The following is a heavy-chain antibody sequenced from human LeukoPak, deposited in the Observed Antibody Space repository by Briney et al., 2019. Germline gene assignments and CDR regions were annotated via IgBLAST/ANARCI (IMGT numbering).Heavy chain of an antibody. CDR1: GFTFSGYA. Sequence: PGRSLRLSCAASGFTFSGYAMHWVRQAPGKGLEWVAVISYDGSNEYYADSVKGRFTISRDNSKNTLYLQMNSLSVEDTAVYFCARVGSGNTYGYADYWGQGTLVTVSS. CDR2: ISYDGSNE. D-gene: IGHD5-18*01. J-gene: IGHJ4*02. V-gene: IGHV3-30-3*01. CDR3: ARVGSGNTYGYADY.